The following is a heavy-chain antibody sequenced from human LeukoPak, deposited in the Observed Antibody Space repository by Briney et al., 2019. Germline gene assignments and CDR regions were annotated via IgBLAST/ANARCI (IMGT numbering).Heavy chain of an antibody. Sequence: SETLSLTCAVYDGSFSGYYCSWIRQPPGKGLEWIGEINHSGSANYNPSLKSRVTIFLDTSKNQFSLNLSSVTAADTAVYYCARSNSSSWFYFDYWGQGTLVTVSS. D-gene: IGHD6-13*01. CDR2: INHSGSA. CDR3: ARSNSSSWFYFDY. CDR1: DGSFSGYY. V-gene: IGHV4-34*01. J-gene: IGHJ4*02.